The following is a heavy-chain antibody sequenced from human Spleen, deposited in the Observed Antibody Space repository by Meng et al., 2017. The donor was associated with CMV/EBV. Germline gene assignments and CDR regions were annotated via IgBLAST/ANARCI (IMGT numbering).Heavy chain of an antibody. J-gene: IGHJ5*02. CDR1: GFTFSSYW. V-gene: IGHV3-7*01. CDR2: IKQDGGEK. Sequence: GGSLRLSCAASGFTFSSYWMSWVRQAPGKGLEWVANIKQDGGEKSYVDSVRGRFTSSRDNTKNSVYLQMNSLRAEDTAVYYCARDPPTFPWGQGTLVTVSS. CDR3: ARDPPTFP. D-gene: IGHD3-16*01.